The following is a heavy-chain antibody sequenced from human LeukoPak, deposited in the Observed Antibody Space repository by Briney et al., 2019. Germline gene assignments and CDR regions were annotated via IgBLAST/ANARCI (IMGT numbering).Heavy chain of an antibody. Sequence: SQTLSLTCTVSGGSISSYYWSWIRQPAGKGLEWIGRIYASGSTYYNPSLKSRVTMSVDTSKNQFPQRLTTVTAADTAVYYCARDSNLEYSSSRGLGRWGQGTLVTVSS. CDR2: IYASGST. D-gene: IGHD6-6*01. CDR3: ARDSNLEYSSSRGLGR. CDR1: GGSISSYY. J-gene: IGHJ4*02. V-gene: IGHV4-4*07.